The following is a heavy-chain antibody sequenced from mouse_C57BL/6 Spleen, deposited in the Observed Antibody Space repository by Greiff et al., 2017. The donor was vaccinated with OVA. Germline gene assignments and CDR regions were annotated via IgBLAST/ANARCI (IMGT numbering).Heavy chain of an antibody. D-gene: IGHD1-2*01. Sequence: VKLQESGPGLVQPSQSLSITCTVSGFSLTSYGVHWVRQSPGKGLEWLGVIWSGGSTDYNAAFISRLSISKDNSKSQVFFKMNSLQADDTAIYYCARTHYDGEGYYAMDYWGQGTSVTVSS. CDR1: GFSLTSYG. J-gene: IGHJ4*01. CDR2: IWSGGST. V-gene: IGHV2-2*01. CDR3: ARTHYDGEGYYAMDY.